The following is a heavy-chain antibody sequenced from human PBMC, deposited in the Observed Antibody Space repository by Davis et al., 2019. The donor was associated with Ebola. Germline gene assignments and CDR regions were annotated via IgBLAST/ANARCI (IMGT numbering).Heavy chain of an antibody. J-gene: IGHJ6*04. CDR3: ARGNYGGNSYYYYGMDV. CDR1: GYSFTTYW. D-gene: IGHD4-23*01. CDR2: IYPGDSDT. Sequence: GESLKISCKASGYSFTTYWIVWVRQMPGKGLEWMGIIYPGDSDTRYSPSFQGQVTISADKSISTAYLQWSSLKASDTAMYYCARGNYGGNSYYYYGMDVWGKGTTVTVSS. V-gene: IGHV5-51*01.